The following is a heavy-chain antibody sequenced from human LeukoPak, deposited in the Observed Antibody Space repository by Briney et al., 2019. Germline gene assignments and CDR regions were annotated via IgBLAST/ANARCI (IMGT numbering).Heavy chain of an antibody. D-gene: IGHD3-16*01. CDR3: ARDRSDYSIKYYYYYGMDV. CDR2: IRGSGGGT. V-gene: IGHV3-23*01. Sequence: GGSLRLSCAASGFTFNSYAMSWVRQAPGKGLEWVSAIRGSGGGTYYADSVKGRFTISRDNSKNTLYLQMNSLGAEDTAVFYCARDRSDYSIKYYYYYGMDVWGQGTTVTVSS. J-gene: IGHJ6*02. CDR1: GFTFNSYA.